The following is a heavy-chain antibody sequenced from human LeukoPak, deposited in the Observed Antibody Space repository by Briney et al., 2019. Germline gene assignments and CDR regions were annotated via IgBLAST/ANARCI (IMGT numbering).Heavy chain of an antibody. CDR3: ARGVAYYYYYMDV. CDR2: MNPNSGNT. D-gene: IGHD2-15*01. CDR1: GGTFSSYA. J-gene: IGHJ6*03. V-gene: IGHV1-8*02. Sequence: GSSVKVSCKASGGTFSSYAISWVRQAPGQGLEWMGWMNPNSGNTGYAQKFQGRVTMTRNTSISTAYMELSSLRSEDTAVYYCARGVAYYYYYMDVWGKGTTVTISS.